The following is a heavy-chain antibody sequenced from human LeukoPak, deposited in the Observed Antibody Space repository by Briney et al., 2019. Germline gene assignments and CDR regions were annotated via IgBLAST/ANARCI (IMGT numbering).Heavy chain of an antibody. CDR1: GFTFTSSA. CDR2: IVVGSGNT. V-gene: IGHV1-58*01. Sequence: ASVKVSCKASGFTFTSSAVQWVRQARGQRLEWIGWIVVGSGNTNYAQKFQERVTITRDMSTSTAYMELSSLRSEDTAVHYCAADSETHYGMDVWGQGTTVTVSS. CDR3: AADSETHYGMDV. J-gene: IGHJ6*02.